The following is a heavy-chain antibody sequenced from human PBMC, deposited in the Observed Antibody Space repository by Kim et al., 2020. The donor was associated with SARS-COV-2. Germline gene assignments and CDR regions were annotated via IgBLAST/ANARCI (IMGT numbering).Heavy chain of an antibody. V-gene: IGHV3-73*01. CDR2: IRSKANSYAT. D-gene: IGHD6-13*01. CDR1: GFTFSGSA. J-gene: IGHJ4*02. Sequence: GGSLRLSCAASGFTFSGSAMHWVRQASGKGLEWVGRIRSKANSYATAYAASVKGRFTISRDDSKNTAYLQMNSLKTEDTAVYYCTRLESFAIAAAGTGGWGQGTLVTVSS. CDR3: TRLESFAIAAAGTGG.